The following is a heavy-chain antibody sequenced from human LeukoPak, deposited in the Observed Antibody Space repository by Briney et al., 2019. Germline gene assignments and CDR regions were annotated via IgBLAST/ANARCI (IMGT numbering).Heavy chain of an antibody. CDR1: GFTFSSYW. CDR3: ARAPPSNGYAYHFDI. J-gene: IGHJ3*02. V-gene: IGHV3-74*03. Sequence: AGGSLRLSCAASGFTFSSYWMHWVRQAPGKGLVWVSRIYSDGSITTYTDSVKGRFTISRDNARNTLYLHMNSLRVEDTAVYYCARAPPSNGYAYHFDIWGQGTMVTVSS. CDR2: IYSDGSIT. D-gene: IGHD5-18*01.